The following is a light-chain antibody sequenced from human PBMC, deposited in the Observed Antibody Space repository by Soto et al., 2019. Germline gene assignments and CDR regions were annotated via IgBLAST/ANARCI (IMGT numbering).Light chain of an antibody. CDR2: GAS. CDR1: KSFSHSY. Sequence: EIVLTQSPDTLSLSPGERATLSCRDSKSFSHSYLAWYHQKPGQAPRLLIYGASSRATGIPDRFSGSGSGTDFTLTISRLEPEDFAVDYCQQYGSSARTFGQGTKVEIK. V-gene: IGKV3-20*01. CDR3: QQYGSSART. J-gene: IGKJ1*01.